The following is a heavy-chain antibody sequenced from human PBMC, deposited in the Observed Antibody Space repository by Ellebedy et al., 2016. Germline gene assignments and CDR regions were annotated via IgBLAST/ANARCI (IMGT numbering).Heavy chain of an antibody. CDR2: ISSSSSTI. J-gene: IGHJ4*02. Sequence: GESLKISXAASGFTFSSYSMNWVRQAPGKGLEWVSYISSSSSTIYYADSVKGRFTISRDNAKNSLYLQMNSLRAEDTAVYYCARDSSQVRGVEHFDYWGQGTLVTVSS. CDR1: GFTFSSYS. CDR3: ARDSSQVRGVEHFDY. D-gene: IGHD3-10*01. V-gene: IGHV3-48*04.